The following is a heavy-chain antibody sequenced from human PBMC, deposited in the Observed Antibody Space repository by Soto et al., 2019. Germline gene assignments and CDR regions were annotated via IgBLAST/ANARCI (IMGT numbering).Heavy chain of an antibody. Sequence: SETLSLTCTVSGGSISSSSYYWGWIRQPPGKGLEWIGSIYYSGSTYYNPSLKSRVTISVDTSKNQFSLKLSSVTAADTAVYYCARLYYDFWSGLLSGYYYYVDVWGKGTTVTVS. D-gene: IGHD3-3*01. V-gene: IGHV4-39*01. CDR1: GGSISSSSYY. J-gene: IGHJ6*03. CDR3: ARLYYDFWSGLLSGYYYYVDV. CDR2: IYYSGST.